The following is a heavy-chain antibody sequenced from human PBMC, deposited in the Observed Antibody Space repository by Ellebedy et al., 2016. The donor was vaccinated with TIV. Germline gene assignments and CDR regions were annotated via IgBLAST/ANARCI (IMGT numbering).Heavy chain of an antibody. CDR2: IDSSSVNI. CDR3: AKGDGSEYYYYFYMDV. V-gene: IGHV3-21*04. CDR1: GFTFSSYS. J-gene: IGHJ6*03. Sequence: GESLKISXAASGFTFSSYSMNWVRQAPGKGLEWVSSIDSSSVNIYDADSVKGRFTISRDNAKNTVELQMSSLRAEDTAVYYCAKGDGSEYYYYFYMDVWGKGTSVTVSS. D-gene: IGHD1-26*01.